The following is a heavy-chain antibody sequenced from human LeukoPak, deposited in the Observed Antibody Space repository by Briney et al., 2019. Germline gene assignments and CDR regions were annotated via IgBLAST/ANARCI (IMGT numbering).Heavy chain of an antibody. CDR1: GFTFSSYA. J-gene: IGHJ4*02. CDR3: VRDLNWAFDY. V-gene: IGHV3-48*01. D-gene: IGHD3-16*01. Sequence: GGSLRLSCAASGFTFSSYAMNWVRQAPGKELEWISNIRSESSGTTYADSVKGRFTISRDNAENSLYLQINSLRADDTAVYYCVRDLNWAFDYWGQGALVTVSS. CDR2: IRSESSGT.